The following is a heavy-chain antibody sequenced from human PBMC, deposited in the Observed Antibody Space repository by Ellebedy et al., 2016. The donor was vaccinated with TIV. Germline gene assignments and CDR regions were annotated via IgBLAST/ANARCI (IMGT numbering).Heavy chain of an antibody. CDR2: INQHGSEK. CDR1: GFTFSHYW. Sequence: PGGSLRLSCAASGFTFSHYWMSRVRQAPGKGPEWVANINQHGSEKYYVDSVKGRFTISRDNAKNSVYLQLSSLGAEDTAVYYCARDVWGGGWAWGQGTPVTVSS. V-gene: IGHV3-7*01. D-gene: IGHD6-19*01. CDR3: ARDVWGGGWA. J-gene: IGHJ5*02.